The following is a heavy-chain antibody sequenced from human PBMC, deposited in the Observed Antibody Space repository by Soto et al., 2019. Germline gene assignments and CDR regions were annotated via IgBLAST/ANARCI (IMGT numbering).Heavy chain of an antibody. V-gene: IGHV1-3*01. CDR1: GYTFSGYA. D-gene: IGHD6-19*01. CDR2: INAGNGNT. J-gene: IGHJ5*01. CDR3: ARDKQFRNWFDS. Sequence: ASVKVSCKASGYTFSGYAIHWVRQAPGQRLEWMGWINAGNGNTKYSQKFEGRVTLTTDTSANTVYMELSSLRFEDTALYYCARDKQFRNWFDSWGQGTPVTVSS.